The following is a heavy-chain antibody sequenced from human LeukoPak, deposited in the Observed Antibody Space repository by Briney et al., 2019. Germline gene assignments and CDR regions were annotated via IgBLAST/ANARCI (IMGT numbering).Heavy chain of an antibody. D-gene: IGHD3-9*01. CDR1: EVSDTGNY. Sequence: GGSLRLSCAPSEVSDTGNYMSWVRQAPGKGLEWVSAITGSGGNTYYADSVKGRFTISRDNSKNTVFLQMNSLRAEDTAVYYCAKWGDYDVLTGYYVSDYWGQGTLVTVSS. CDR2: ITGSGGNT. J-gene: IGHJ4*02. CDR3: AKWGDYDVLTGYYVSDY. V-gene: IGHV3-23*01.